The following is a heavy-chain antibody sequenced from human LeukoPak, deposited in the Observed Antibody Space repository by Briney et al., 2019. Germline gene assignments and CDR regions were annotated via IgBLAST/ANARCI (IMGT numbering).Heavy chain of an antibody. CDR2: INHSGST. Sequence: PSETLSLTCAVYGGSFSGYYWSWVRQPPGKGLEWIGEINHSGSTNYNPSLKSRVTISVDTSKNQFSLKLSSVTAADTAVYYCARVVDAFDIWGQGTMVTVSS. CDR1: GGSFSGYY. J-gene: IGHJ3*02. V-gene: IGHV4-34*01. D-gene: IGHD1-26*01. CDR3: ARVVDAFDI.